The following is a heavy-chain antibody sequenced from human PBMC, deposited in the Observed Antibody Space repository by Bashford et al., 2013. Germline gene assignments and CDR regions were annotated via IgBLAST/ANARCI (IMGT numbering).Heavy chain of an antibody. CDR2: INAEGSDK. J-gene: IGHJ3*01. CDR3: AMSVSSDCWELFGRR. V-gene: IGHV3-7*01. CDR1: GFTFSRYY. D-gene: IGHD3-22*01. Sequence: GSLRLSCAVSGFTFSRYYMSWVRQAPGKGLEWVANINAEGSDKNYVDSVRGRFTVSRDIAENSVHLQMNSLRAEDTAVYYCAMSVSSDCWELFGRRRGQG.